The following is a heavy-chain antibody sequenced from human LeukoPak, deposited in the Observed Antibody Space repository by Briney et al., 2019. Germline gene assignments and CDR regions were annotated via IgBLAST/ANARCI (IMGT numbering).Heavy chain of an antibody. V-gene: IGHV3-7*03. D-gene: IGHD1-14*01. CDR3: ATWGTPGFDF. J-gene: IGHJ4*02. CDR1: EFTSRRNL. CDR2: MKYDEDEK. Sequence: GGSLRLSCAASEFTSRRNLMSWVRQPPGKGLEWVATMKYDEDEKYYLASVEGRFTVSRDNEKNSLDLQMTSLRAEDTAVYYCATWGTPGFDFWGQGTLVTVSS.